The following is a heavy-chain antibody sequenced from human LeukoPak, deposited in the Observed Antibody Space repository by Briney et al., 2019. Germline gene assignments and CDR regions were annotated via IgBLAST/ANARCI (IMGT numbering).Heavy chain of an antibody. D-gene: IGHD3-22*01. J-gene: IGHJ4*02. Sequence: SETLSLTCTVSGGSVSSSSNYWGGVRQPPGEGLEWIGSIYYSGTTYYSPSLKSRVTISVDTSENHFSLKLTSVTAADTAVYYCARHSSYYGSSGYYVLAPFDYWGQGTLVTVSS. V-gene: IGHV4-39*01. CDR1: GGSVSSSSNY. CDR2: IYYSGTT. CDR3: ARHSSYYGSSGYYVLAPFDY.